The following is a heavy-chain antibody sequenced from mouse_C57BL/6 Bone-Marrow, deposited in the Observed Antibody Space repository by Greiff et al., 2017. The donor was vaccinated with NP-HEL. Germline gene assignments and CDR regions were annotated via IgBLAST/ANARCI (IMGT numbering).Heavy chain of an antibody. V-gene: IGHV2-2*01. CDR3: ARESTGPWFAY. Sequence: VKLMESGPGLVQPSQSLSITCTVSGFSLTSYGVHWVRQSPGKGLEWLGVIWSGGSTDYNAAFISRLSISKDNSKSQVFFKMNSLQADDTAIYDCARESTGPWFAYWGQGTLVTVSA. CDR2: IWSGGST. J-gene: IGHJ3*01. CDR1: GFSLTSYG. D-gene: IGHD4-1*02.